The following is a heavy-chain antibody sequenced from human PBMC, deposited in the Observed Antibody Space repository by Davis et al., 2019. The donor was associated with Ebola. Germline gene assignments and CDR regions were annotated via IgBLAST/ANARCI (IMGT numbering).Heavy chain of an antibody. J-gene: IGHJ6*04. CDR3: AREGIAARPDYYGMDV. Sequence: GESLKISCTDSVITFSSYAMTWVRQAPGKGLEWVSAISGSGGSTYYADSVKGRFTISRDNSKKTLYLQMNSLRDEDTAVYYCAREGIAARPDYYGMDVWGKGTTVTVSS. V-gene: IGHV3-23*01. D-gene: IGHD6-6*01. CDR1: VITFSSYA. CDR2: ISGSGGST.